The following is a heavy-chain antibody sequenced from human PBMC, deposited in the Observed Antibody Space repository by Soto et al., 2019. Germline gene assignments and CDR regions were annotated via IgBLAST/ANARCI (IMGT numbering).Heavy chain of an antibody. CDR2: ISAYNGNT. CDR3: ARDGPYYDFWIGYYPHQYYYYGMDV. Sequence: ASVKVSCKASGYTFTSYGISWVRQAPGQGLEWMGWISAYNGNTNYAQKLQGRVTMTTDTSTSTAYMELRSLRSDDTAVYYCARDGPYYDFWIGYYPHQYYYYGMDVWGQGTTVTAP. D-gene: IGHD3-3*01. CDR1: GYTFTSYG. J-gene: IGHJ6*02. V-gene: IGHV1-18*01.